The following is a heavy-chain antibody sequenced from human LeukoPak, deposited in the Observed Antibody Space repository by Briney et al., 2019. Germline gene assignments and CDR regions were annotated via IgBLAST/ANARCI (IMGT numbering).Heavy chain of an antibody. D-gene: IGHD3-16*01. CDR3: ARTSPTSHFDF. CDR1: GFTFTTYW. CDR2: INGDGSRS. J-gene: IGHJ4*02. Sequence: GGSLRLSCAASGFTFTTYWMHWVRQAPGKGLVWVSRINGDGSRSNYADSVKGRFTISRDNARNTLYLQMNSLRAEDTALYYCARTSPTSHFDFWGQGTLVTLSS. V-gene: IGHV3-74*01.